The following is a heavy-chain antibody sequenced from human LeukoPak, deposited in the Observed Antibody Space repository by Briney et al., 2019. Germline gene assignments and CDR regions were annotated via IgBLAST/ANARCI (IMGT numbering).Heavy chain of an antibody. CDR2: ISAYNGNT. V-gene: IGHV1-18*01. CDR1: GYTFTSYG. D-gene: IGHD3-22*01. J-gene: IGHJ5*02. Sequence: ASVKVSRKASGYTFTSYGISWVRQAPGQGLEWMGWISAYNGNTNYAQKLQGRVTMTTDTSTSTAYMELRSLRSDDTAVYYCAREGELHYYDSSGYYYPLGPWGQGTLVTVSS. CDR3: AREGELHYYDSSGYYYPLGP.